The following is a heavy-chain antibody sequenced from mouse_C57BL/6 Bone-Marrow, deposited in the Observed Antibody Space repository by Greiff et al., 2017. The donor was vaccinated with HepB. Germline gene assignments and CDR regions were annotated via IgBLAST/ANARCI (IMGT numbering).Heavy chain of an antibody. Sequence: QVQLQQSGAELVRPGTSVKLSCKASGYTFTNYWIDWAKQRPGHGLEWIGVIYPGGGYTNYNEKFKGKATLTADKSSSTAYMQFSSLTSEDSAFYYGARLGGGSSGFAYWGQGTLVTVSA. D-gene: IGHD4-1*01. CDR2: IYPGGGYT. CDR1: GYTFTNYW. J-gene: IGHJ3*01. CDR3: ARLGGGSSGFAY. V-gene: IGHV1-63*01.